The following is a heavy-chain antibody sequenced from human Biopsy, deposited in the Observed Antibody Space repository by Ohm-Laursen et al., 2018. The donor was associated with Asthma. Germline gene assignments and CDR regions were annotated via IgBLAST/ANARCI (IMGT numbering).Heavy chain of an antibody. CDR1: GFSFSRYG. J-gene: IGHJ4*02. D-gene: IGHD2-21*02. V-gene: IGHV3-30*03. CDR3: ARSDCGSGGYCYIPFYF. CDR2: ISFDGSNK. Sequence: SLRLSCAASGFSFSRYGMHWVRQAPGKGLEWVAVISFDGSNKYYADSVKGRFTISRDISKNTLYLQMNSLSAEDTAVYYCARSDCGSGGYCYIPFYFWGQGTLVTVSS.